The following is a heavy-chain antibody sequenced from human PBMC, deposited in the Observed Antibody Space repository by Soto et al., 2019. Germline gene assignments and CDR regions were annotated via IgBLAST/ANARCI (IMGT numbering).Heavy chain of an antibody. D-gene: IGHD3-22*01. V-gene: IGHV1-46*01. Sequence: VSVKLSCKASGYIFTNHYIHWGRQAPRQGLEWMGIINPSGGSTNYLQKFQGRITMTRDTSTSTVYMELSSLRSEDTAVYFCARADYYDSSGFYYDCWGQGSLVTVSS. J-gene: IGHJ4*02. CDR2: INPSGGST. CDR1: GYIFTNHY. CDR3: ARADYYDSSGFYYDC.